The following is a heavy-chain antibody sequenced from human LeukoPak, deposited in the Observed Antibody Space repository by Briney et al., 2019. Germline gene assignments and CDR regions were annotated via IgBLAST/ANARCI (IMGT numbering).Heavy chain of an antibody. CDR2: ISWNSGSI. Sequence: GGSLILSCAASGFTFDDYAMHWVRQAPGKGLEWVSGISWNSGSIGYADSVKGRFTISRDNAKNSLYLQMNSLRAEDMALYYCAKGYCSSTSCYPFDYWGQGTLVTVSS. J-gene: IGHJ4*02. D-gene: IGHD2-2*01. V-gene: IGHV3-9*03. CDR1: GFTFDDYA. CDR3: AKGYCSSTSCYPFDY.